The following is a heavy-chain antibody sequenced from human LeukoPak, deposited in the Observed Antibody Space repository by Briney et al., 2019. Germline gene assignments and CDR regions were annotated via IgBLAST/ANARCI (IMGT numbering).Heavy chain of an antibody. CDR3: ARVGGRYFDWLPSYYFDY. J-gene: IGHJ4*02. CDR1: GGSISSGDYY. CDR2: IYYSGST. D-gene: IGHD3-9*01. Sequence: KPSQTLSLTCTVSGGSISSGDYYWSWIRQPPGKGLEWIGYIYYSGSTYYNPSLKSRVTISVDTSKNQFSLKLSSVTAADTAVYYCARVGGRYFDWLPSYYFDYWGQGTLVTVSS. V-gene: IGHV4-30-4*01.